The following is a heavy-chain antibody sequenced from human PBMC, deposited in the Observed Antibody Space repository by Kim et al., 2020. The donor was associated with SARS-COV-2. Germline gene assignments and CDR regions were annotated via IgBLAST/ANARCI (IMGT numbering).Heavy chain of an antibody. Sequence: GGSLRLSCAASGFTFSNAWMSWVRQAPGKGLEWVGRIKSKTDGGTTDYAAPVKGRFTISRDDSKNTLYLQMNSLKTEDTAVYYCTTDNGEWFGELFFYWGQGTLVTVSS. D-gene: IGHD3-10*01. J-gene: IGHJ4*02. CDR3: TTDNGEWFGELFFY. V-gene: IGHV3-15*01. CDR1: GFTFSNAW. CDR2: IKSKTDGGTT.